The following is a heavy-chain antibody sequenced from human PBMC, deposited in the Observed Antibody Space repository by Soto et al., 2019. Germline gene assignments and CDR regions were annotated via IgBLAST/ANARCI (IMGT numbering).Heavy chain of an antibody. V-gene: IGHV1-46*01. Sequence: ASVKVSCKAIGYSFTSHYMHWVRQAPGQGLEWMGTIYPGGVNIGYAQKFKGRVTMTKDTSTSTAYMELSSLTSEDTAVFYCAREHDVLTGYSFDDWGQGTLVTVSS. D-gene: IGHD3-9*01. CDR3: AREHDVLTGYSFDD. CDR1: GYSFTSHY. J-gene: IGHJ4*02. CDR2: IYPGGVNI.